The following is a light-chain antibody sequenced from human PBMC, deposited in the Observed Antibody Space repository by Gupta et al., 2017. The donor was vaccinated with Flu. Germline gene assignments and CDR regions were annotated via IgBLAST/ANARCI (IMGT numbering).Light chain of an antibody. J-gene: IGLJ1*01. Sequence: QSVVTQPPSVSAAPWQKVTITCSGSSSNIGIHYVSWYHQLPGEAPQLLLYDNNKRPSGIPDRFSGSKSGTSATLAINGVEAGDEAEYYCEVWDNGIGVWIFGTGTKVTV. V-gene: IGLV1-51*02. CDR2: DNN. CDR1: SSNIGIHY. CDR3: EVWDNGIGVWI.